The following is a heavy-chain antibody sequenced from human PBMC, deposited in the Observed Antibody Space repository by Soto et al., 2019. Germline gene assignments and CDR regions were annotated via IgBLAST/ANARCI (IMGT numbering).Heavy chain of an antibody. Sequence: QVQLVQSGAEVKKPGASVKVSCKASGYTFTSYGITWVRLAPGQGLEWMEWISAYNGNTNYPQTLQARVTMTTDTSTSTAYMELRNLTSDDPAVYYCAISLGPRGYSYGGGYWFQGTLVTVSS. J-gene: IGHJ4*02. CDR1: GYTFTSYG. V-gene: IGHV1-18*01. CDR3: AISLGPRGYSYGGGY. CDR2: ISAYNGNT. D-gene: IGHD5-18*01.